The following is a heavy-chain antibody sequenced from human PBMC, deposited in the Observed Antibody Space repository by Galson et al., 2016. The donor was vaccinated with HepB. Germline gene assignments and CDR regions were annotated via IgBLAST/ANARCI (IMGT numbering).Heavy chain of an antibody. CDR3: VKGPFEGGDVY. J-gene: IGHJ4*02. D-gene: IGHD2-21*02. Sequence: SVKVSCKASGYTFTSCAMQWVRRAPGQGLEWMGWINNDSGYTKYSQKFQGRVTITRDTSSRTAYLELSRLTSEDTAVYYCVKGPFEGGDVYWGQGTLVTVSS. CDR1: GYTFTSCA. CDR2: INNDSGYT. V-gene: IGHV1-3*04.